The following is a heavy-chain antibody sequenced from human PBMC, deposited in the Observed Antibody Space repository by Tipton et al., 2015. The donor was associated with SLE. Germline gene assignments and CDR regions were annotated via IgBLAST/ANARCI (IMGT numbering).Heavy chain of an antibody. CDR2: IYYSGST. D-gene: IGHD3-16*01. CDR1: GGSISSSSYY. J-gene: IGHJ6*02. V-gene: IGHV4-39*07. Sequence: TLSLTCTVSGGSISSSSYYWAWIRQPPGKGLEWIGSIYYSGSTYYNPSLESRVTISLDTSKNQFSLKLSSVTAADTAVYYCARDSKMYVWYYGMDVWGQGTTVTVSS. CDR3: ARDSKMYVWYYGMDV.